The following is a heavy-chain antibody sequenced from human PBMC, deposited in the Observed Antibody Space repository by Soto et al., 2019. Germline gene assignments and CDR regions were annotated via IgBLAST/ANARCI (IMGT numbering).Heavy chain of an antibody. CDR3: ARDYYGAGSYSDYGMDV. Sequence: QVQLVESGGGVVQPGRSLRLSCAASGFTFSSYAMHWVRQAPGKGLEWVAVISYDGSNKYYADSVKGRFTISRDNSKNTLYLQMNSLRDEDTAVYYCARDYYGAGSYSDYGMDVWGQGTTVTVSS. V-gene: IGHV3-30-3*01. D-gene: IGHD3-10*01. CDR1: GFTFSSYA. CDR2: ISYDGSNK. J-gene: IGHJ6*02.